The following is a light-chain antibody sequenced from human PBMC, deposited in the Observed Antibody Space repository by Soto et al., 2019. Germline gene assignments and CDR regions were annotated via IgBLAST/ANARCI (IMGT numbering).Light chain of an antibody. Sequence: ETVMTQSPATLSVSPGERATLSCRASQSVGTSLAWYQQKPGQAPRVLMYGASSRATGVPGRFSGSGSATEFTLTISSLQSEDFAVYYCQQYYSWPHTFDGGTKVEI. CDR1: QSVGTS. CDR2: GAS. V-gene: IGKV3-15*01. J-gene: IGKJ4*01. CDR3: QQYYSWPHT.